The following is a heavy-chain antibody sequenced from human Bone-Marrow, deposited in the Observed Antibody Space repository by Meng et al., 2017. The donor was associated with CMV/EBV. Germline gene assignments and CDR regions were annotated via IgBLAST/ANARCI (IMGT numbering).Heavy chain of an antibody. CDR1: GGTFNSYS. Sequence: SVKVSCKASGGTFNSYSISWVRQAPGQGLEWMGGIIPMYGTSNYAQKFQGRVTITTDESTSTAYMELSSLRSEDTAVYYCARDTAYYYGSGSYSPWGQGTLVTVSS. CDR3: ARDTAYYYGSGSYSP. D-gene: IGHD3-10*01. V-gene: IGHV1-69*05. CDR2: IIPMYGTS. J-gene: IGHJ5*02.